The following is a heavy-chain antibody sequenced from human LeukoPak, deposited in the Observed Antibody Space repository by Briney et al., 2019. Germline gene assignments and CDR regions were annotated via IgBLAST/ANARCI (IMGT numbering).Heavy chain of an antibody. CDR1: GGSISSYY. CDR2: IYYSGST. J-gene: IGHJ1*01. D-gene: IGHD6-13*01. V-gene: IGHV4-59*01. Sequence: SETLSLTCTVSGGSISSYYWSWIRQPPGKGLEWIGYIYYSGSTNFNPSLKSRVTISVDTSKNQFSLKLSSVTAADTAVYYCARAAAAAPAEYFQHWGQGTLVTVSS. CDR3: ARAAAAAPAEYFQH.